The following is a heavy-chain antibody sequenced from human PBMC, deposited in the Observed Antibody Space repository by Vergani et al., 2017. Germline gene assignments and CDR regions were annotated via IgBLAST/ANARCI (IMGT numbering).Heavy chain of an antibody. Sequence: QVQLQQSGPGLVKPSQTLSLTCAISGDSVSSNSAAWNWIRQSPSRGLEWLGRTYYRSKWYNDYAVSVKSRITINPDTSKNQFSLQLNSVTPEDTAVYYCARSVIGDFWSGDYYYMDVWGKGTTVTVSS. J-gene: IGHJ6*03. CDR2: TYYRSKWYN. CDR1: GDSVSSNSAA. D-gene: IGHD3-3*01. V-gene: IGHV6-1*01. CDR3: ARSVIGDFWSGDYYYMDV.